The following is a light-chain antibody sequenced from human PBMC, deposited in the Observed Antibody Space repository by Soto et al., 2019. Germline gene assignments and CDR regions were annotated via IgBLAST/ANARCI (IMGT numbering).Light chain of an antibody. CDR3: QSYDSSLSGHV. CDR2: GST. Sequence: QSVLTQPPSLSGAPGQRVTISCTGSGSNIGAPYDVHWYQHLPGAAPKLLIYGSTNRPSGVPGRFSGSKSGTSASLAITGLQAEDEADYYCQSYDSSLSGHVFGAGTKVTVL. CDR1: GSNIGAPYD. V-gene: IGLV1-40*01. J-gene: IGLJ1*01.